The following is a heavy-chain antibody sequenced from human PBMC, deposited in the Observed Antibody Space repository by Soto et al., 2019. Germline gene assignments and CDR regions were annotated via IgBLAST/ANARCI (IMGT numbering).Heavy chain of an antibody. CDR3: ARGMLYSGSGSYYNNWFDP. J-gene: IGHJ5*02. V-gene: IGHV4-34*01. CDR2: INHSGST. Sequence: QVQLQQWGAGLLKPSETLSLTCAVYGGSFSGYYWSWIRQPPGKGLEWIGEINHSGSTNYNPSLKSRVTISVDTSKNQFSLKLSSVTAADTAVYYCARGMLYSGSGSYYNNWFDPWGQGTLVTVSS. CDR1: GGSFSGYY. D-gene: IGHD3-10*01.